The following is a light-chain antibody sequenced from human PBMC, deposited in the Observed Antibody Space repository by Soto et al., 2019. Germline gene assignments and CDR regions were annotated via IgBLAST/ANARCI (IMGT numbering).Light chain of an antibody. CDR1: QSVSNNY. J-gene: IGKJ1*01. CDR2: GAS. V-gene: IGKV3-20*01. Sequence: EIVLTQSPGTLSLSPGERATRSCRASQSVSNNYLAWYQQKPGQAPRLLIYGASNRATGIPDRFSGSGSGTDFTLTISRLEPEDFAVYYCQQYGSSGTFGHGTKVDIK. CDR3: QQYGSSGT.